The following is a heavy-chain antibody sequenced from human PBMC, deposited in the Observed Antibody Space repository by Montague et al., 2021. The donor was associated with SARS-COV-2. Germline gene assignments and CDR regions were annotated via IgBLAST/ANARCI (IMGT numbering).Heavy chain of an antibody. Sequence: RAISGDSVSSNSATWNWLRQSPSRGLEWLGRTYYRSMWKSDYARSVKSRIAINPDTSKNQFSLQLSSVTPEDTALYYCVRGIEAAGSYDYWGQGTLVTASS. V-gene: IGHV6-1*01. CDR2: TYYRSMWKS. CDR3: VRGIEAAGSYDY. CDR1: GDSVSSNSAT. J-gene: IGHJ4*02. D-gene: IGHD6-13*01.